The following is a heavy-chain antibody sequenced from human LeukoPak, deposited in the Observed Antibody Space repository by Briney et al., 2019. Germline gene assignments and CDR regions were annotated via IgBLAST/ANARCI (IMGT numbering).Heavy chain of an antibody. Sequence: GGSLRLSCAASGFTFSLHWMTWVRQAPGKGLEWVANIKQDETEKYYVGSVEGRFTISRDNAKNSLYLQMNSLRADDTAVYYCAREGGSGWSLDYWGRGTLVTVSS. J-gene: IGHJ4*02. CDR1: GFTFSLHW. CDR2: IKQDETEK. D-gene: IGHD6-19*01. CDR3: AREGGSGWSLDY. V-gene: IGHV3-7*03.